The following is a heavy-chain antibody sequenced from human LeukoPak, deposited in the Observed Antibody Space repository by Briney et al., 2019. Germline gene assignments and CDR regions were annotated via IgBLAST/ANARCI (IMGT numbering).Heavy chain of an antibody. J-gene: IGHJ4*02. V-gene: IGHV3-21*01. CDR3: AREPAYCGGDCYNPYYFDY. D-gene: IGHD2-21*02. Sequence: GESLQISCAASGFTFSSYSMNWVRQAPGKGLEWVSSISSSSSYIYYADSVKGRFTISRDNAKNSLYLQMNSPRAEDTAVYYCAREPAYCGGDCYNPYYFDYWGQGTLVTVSS. CDR1: GFTFSSYS. CDR2: ISSSSSYI.